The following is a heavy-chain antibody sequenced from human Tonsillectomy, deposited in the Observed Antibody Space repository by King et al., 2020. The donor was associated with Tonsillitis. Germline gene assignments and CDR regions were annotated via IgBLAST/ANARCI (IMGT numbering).Heavy chain of an antibody. CDR2: ISGSGGST. CDR3: AKDRAAMITPTGSMDV. Sequence: VQLVESGGGLVQPGGSLRLSCTASTFTFSSYAMSWVRQAPGKGLEWVSGISGSGGSTFYADSVKGRFTISRDNSKNTLYVQMNSLRAEDTALYYCAKDRAAMITPTGSMDVWGQGTTLTVSS. CDR1: TFTFSSYA. D-gene: IGHD5-18*01. V-gene: IGHV3-23*04. J-gene: IGHJ6*02.